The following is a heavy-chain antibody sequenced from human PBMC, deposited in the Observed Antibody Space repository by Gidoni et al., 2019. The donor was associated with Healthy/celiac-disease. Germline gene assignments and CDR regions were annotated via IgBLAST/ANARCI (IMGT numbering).Heavy chain of an antibody. J-gene: IGHJ6*02. CDR3: AKGDKGRYYDFWSGPPSYGMDV. D-gene: IGHD3-3*01. CDR2: ISGDGGST. V-gene: IGHV3-43*02. CDR1: GFTFDDYA. Sequence: EVQLVESGGGVVQPGGSLRLSCAASGFTFDDYAMHWVRQAPGKGLEWVSLISGDGGSTYYADSVKGRFTISRDNSKNSLYLQMNSLRTEDTALYYCAKGDKGRYYDFWSGPPSYGMDVWGQGTTVTVSS.